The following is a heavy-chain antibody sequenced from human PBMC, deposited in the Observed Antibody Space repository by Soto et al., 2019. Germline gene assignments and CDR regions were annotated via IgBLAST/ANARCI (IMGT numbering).Heavy chain of an antibody. J-gene: IGHJ4*02. Sequence: GASVKVSCKASGYTFTSYGISWVRKAPGQGLEWMGWISAYNGNTNYAQKLQGRVTMTTDTSTSTAYMELRSLRSDDTAVYYCARDMVRIDFWSYKGSMVTDYWGQGTLVTVSS. CDR3: ARDMVRIDFWSYKGSMVTDY. CDR2: ISAYNGNT. CDR1: GYTFTSYG. D-gene: IGHD3-3*01. V-gene: IGHV1-18*01.